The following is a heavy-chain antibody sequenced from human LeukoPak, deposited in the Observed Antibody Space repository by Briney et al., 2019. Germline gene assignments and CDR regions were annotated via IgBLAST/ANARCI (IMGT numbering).Heavy chain of an antibody. Sequence: GGSLRLSCAASGFTFSSYGMHWVRQAPGKGLEWVAFIRYDGSNKYYADSVKGRFTISRDNSKNTLYLQMNSLRAEDMAVYYCARDPVAYSSSWYFDYWGQGTLVTVSS. J-gene: IGHJ4*02. CDR1: GFTFSSYG. V-gene: IGHV3-30*02. CDR3: ARDPVAYSSSWYFDY. CDR2: IRYDGSNK. D-gene: IGHD6-13*01.